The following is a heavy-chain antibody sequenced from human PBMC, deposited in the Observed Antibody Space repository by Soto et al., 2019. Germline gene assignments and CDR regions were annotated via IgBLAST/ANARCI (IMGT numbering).Heavy chain of an antibody. D-gene: IGHD3-10*01. J-gene: IGHJ4*02. Sequence: GGSLRLSCAASGFTFDDYAMSWVRQAPGKGLEWVSVIYSGGSSYYADSVKCRFTISRDNSKNTLYLQMNSLRAEDTAVYYCARGFGPFDYWGQGTLVTVSS. CDR2: IYSGGSS. CDR3: ARGFGPFDY. CDR1: GFTFDDYA. V-gene: IGHV3-66*01.